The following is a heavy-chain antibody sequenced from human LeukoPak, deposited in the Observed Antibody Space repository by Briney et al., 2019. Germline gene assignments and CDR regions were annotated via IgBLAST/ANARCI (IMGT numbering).Heavy chain of an antibody. V-gene: IGHV1-46*01. CDR2: INPSGGST. Sequence: ASVKVSCKASGYTFTNYYLHWVRQAPGQGLEWMGMINPSGGSTTYAQKFQGRVTMTRDTSMSTVYMELSNLRSEDTAVYYCARGKGITMVRGVISKDYYYGMDVWGQGTTVTVSS. CDR1: GYTFTNYY. D-gene: IGHD3-10*01. J-gene: IGHJ6*02. CDR3: ARGKGITMVRGVISKDYYYGMDV.